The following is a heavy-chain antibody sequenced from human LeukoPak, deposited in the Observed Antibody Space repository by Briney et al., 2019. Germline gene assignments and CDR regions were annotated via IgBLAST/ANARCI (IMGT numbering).Heavy chain of an antibody. CDR2: IGGGGFST. CDR3: AKGSVSMAGTPGDV. Sequence: GGSLRLSCAASGFTFSSYVMNWVRQAPGKGLEWVSTIGGGGFSTYYADSVKGRFTISRDNSKNTLFLQMNSLRAEDTAIYYCAKGSVSMAGTPGDVWGQGTTVTVSS. CDR1: GFTFSSYV. J-gene: IGHJ6*02. D-gene: IGHD6-19*01. V-gene: IGHV3-23*01.